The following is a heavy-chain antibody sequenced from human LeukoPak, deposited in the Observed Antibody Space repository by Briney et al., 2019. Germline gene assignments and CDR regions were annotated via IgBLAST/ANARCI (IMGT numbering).Heavy chain of an antibody. CDR2: IYDSGST. V-gene: IGHV4-39*07. J-gene: IGHJ4*02. CDR1: GGSIRSSYYY. Sequence: PSETLSLTCTVSGGSIRSSYYYWGWIRQPPGKGLEWIGSIYDSGSTYYNPSLKSRVTISVDTSKNQFSLKLSSVTAADTAVYYCARAFENSGWYYFDYWGQGTLVTVSS. D-gene: IGHD6-19*01. CDR3: ARAFENSGWYYFDY.